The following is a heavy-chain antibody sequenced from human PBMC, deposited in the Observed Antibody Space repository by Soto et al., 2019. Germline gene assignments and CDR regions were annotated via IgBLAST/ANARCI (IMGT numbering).Heavy chain of an antibody. D-gene: IGHD2-2*01. J-gene: IGHJ4*02. Sequence: QPGGSLRLSCAASGFTFSSYAMHWVRQAPGKGLEWVAVISYDGSNKYYADSVKGRFTISRDNSKNTLYLQMNSLRTDDTAVCYCARGPSSLTRFDYWGQGTLVTVSS. CDR3: ARGPSSLTRFDY. CDR2: ISYDGSNK. V-gene: IGHV3-30-3*01. CDR1: GFTFSSYA.